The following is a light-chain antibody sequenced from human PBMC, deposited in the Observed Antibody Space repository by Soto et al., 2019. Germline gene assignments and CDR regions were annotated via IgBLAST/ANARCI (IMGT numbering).Light chain of an antibody. CDR1: SNDVGTY. J-gene: IGLJ2*01. CDR3: CSYEGSYTSV. CDR2: AVS. Sequence: QAVLTQPRSVSGSPGQSVTISCTETSNDVGTYVSWYQQHPGKAPKLMIYAVSQRPSGVPDRFSGSKSGNTASLTISGLQAEDESDYYCCSYEGSYTSVFCGGTKLTVL. V-gene: IGLV2-11*01.